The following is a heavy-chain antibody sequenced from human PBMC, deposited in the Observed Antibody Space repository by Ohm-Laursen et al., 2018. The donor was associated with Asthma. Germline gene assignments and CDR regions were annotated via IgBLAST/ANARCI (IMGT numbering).Heavy chain of an antibody. CDR2: IIPIFGTA. J-gene: IGHJ4*02. Sequence: GASVKVSCKASGGTFSSYAISWVRQAPGQGLEWMGGIIPIFGTANYAQKFQGRVTITADESTSTAYMELSSLRSEDTAVYYCAREDGYGGQGYFDYWGQGTLVTVSS. CDR1: GGTFSSYA. V-gene: IGHV1-69*13. CDR3: AREDGYGGQGYFDY. D-gene: IGHD4-23*01.